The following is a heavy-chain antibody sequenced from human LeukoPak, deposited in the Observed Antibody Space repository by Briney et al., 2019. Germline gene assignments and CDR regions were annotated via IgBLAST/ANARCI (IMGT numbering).Heavy chain of an antibody. Sequence: SETLSLTCTVSGGSISSSSYYWSWIRQPAGKGLEWIGRIYTSGSTNYNPSLKSRVTMSVDTSKNQFSLKLRSVTAADTAVYYCARGYNWGSATRNFYYLDVWGKGTTATVSS. J-gene: IGHJ6*03. V-gene: IGHV4-61*02. CDR3: ARGYNWGSATRNFYYLDV. CDR1: GGSISSSSYY. D-gene: IGHD7-27*01. CDR2: IYTSGST.